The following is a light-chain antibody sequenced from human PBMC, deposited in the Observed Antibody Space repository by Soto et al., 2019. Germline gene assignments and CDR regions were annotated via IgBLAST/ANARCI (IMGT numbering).Light chain of an antibody. CDR2: DAS. J-gene: IGKJ4*01. Sequence: EIVLTQSPATLSLSPGERATLSCRASQSVSSYLGWYQQKPGQAPRLLIYDASNRATGIPARFGGSGSGTDFALTISSLEPEGFAVYYCQQRISWPLTFGGGTKVEI. CDR3: QQRISWPLT. V-gene: IGKV3-11*01. CDR1: QSVSSY.